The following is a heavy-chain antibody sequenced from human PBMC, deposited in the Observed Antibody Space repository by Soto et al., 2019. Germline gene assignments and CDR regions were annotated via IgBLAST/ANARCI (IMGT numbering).Heavy chain of an antibody. V-gene: IGHV3-53*01. CDR2: IYSGGST. D-gene: IGHD4-17*01. CDR1: GFTVSSNY. J-gene: IGHJ4*02. Sequence: GGSLRLSCAASGFTVSSNYMSWVRQAPGKGLEWVSVIYSGGSTYYADSVKGRFTISRDNSKNTLYLQMNSLRAEDTAVYYCARGLWNYGEPIPYDYWGQGTLVTVSS. CDR3: ARGLWNYGEPIPYDY.